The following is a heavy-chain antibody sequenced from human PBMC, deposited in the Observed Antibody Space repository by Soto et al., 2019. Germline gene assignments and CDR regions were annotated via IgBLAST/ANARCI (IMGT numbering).Heavy chain of an antibody. CDR1: GYLISRGYY. J-gene: IGHJ4*02. V-gene: IGHV4-38-2*02. CDR3: ARDLSSGYDSYYLDY. D-gene: IGHD3-22*01. CDR2: IDYSGRT. Sequence: SETLSLTCSVSGYLISRGYYWGWVRQTPGKGLEWLGSIDYSGRTYKNPSLKSRVSASVDLSKNQFSLNLPSVTAADTAVYFCARDLSSGYDSYYLDYWGQGTLVTVSS.